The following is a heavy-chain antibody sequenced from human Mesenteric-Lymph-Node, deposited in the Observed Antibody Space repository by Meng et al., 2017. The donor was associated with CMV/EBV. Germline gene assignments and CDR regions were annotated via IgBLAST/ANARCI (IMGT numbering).Heavy chain of an antibody. D-gene: IGHD3-3*01. CDR3: ARDYLDYDFWSGYMYNWFDP. Sequence: GESLKISCAASGFTFSSYCMSWVRQAPGKGLEWVANIKQDGSEKYYVDSVKGRFTISRDNAKNSLYLQMNSLRAEDTAVYYCARDYLDYDFWSGYMYNWFDPWGQGTLVTVSS. J-gene: IGHJ5*02. CDR1: GFTFSSYC. CDR2: IKQDGSEK. V-gene: IGHV3-7*01.